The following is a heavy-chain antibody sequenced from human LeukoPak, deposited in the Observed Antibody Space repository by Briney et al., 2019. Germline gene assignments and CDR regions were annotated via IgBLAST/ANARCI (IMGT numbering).Heavy chain of an antibody. J-gene: IGHJ4*02. D-gene: IGHD5-12*01. Sequence: PGGSLRLSCAASGFTFSSYSMNWVRQAPGKGLEWVLSISSSSSYIYYADSVKGRFTISRDNAKNSLYLQMNSLRAEDTAVYYCARENGGYGHGYYFDYWGQGTLVTVSS. CDR3: ARENGGYGHGYYFDY. CDR2: ISSSSSYI. CDR1: GFTFSSYS. V-gene: IGHV3-21*01.